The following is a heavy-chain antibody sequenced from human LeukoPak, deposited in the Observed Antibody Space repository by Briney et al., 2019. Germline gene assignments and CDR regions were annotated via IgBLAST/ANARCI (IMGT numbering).Heavy chain of an antibody. CDR3: ARDLDYFDSSGYFFDI. D-gene: IGHD3-22*01. Sequence: SETLSLTCTVSGDSIRNYYWNWIRQPPGKGLEWIGYGHYSGNTFSNPSLKSRVTISVDTSKNQLSLRLSSVTAADTAVYYCARDLDYFDSSGYFFDIWGQGTMVTVSS. J-gene: IGHJ3*02. CDR2: GHYSGNT. CDR1: GDSIRNYY. V-gene: IGHV4-59*12.